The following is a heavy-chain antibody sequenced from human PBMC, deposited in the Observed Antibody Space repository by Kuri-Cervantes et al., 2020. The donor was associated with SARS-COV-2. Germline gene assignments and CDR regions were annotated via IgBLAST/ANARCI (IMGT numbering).Heavy chain of an antibody. D-gene: IGHD1-26*01. CDR1: GFRFTTYW. CDR3: ARTRGSYYTDAFDL. Sequence: GGSLRLSCKGSGFRFTTYWIGWVRQMPGKGLEWMAIIYPTDSDTRYSPSFQGQVTISADKSISTAYLQGSGLKASDSAMYYCARTRGSYYTDAFDLWGQGTMVTVSS. J-gene: IGHJ3*01. V-gene: IGHV5-51*01. CDR2: IYPTDSDT.